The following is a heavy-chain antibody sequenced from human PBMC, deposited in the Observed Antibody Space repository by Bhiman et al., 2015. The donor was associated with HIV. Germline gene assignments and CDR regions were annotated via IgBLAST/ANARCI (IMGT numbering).Heavy chain of an antibody. CDR1: GFTFSSYA. CDR2: ITSSSRYI. CDR3: ARQLRLGELSFDY. V-gene: IGHV3-21*03. Sequence: VQLVESGGGVVQPGRSLRLSCAASGFTFSSYAMHWVRQAPGKGLEWVSSITSSSRYIQYADSVKGRFTISRDNAKHSLYLQMNSLRAEDTAVYYCARQLRLGELSFDYWGQGTLVTVSS. D-gene: IGHD3-16*02. J-gene: IGHJ4*02.